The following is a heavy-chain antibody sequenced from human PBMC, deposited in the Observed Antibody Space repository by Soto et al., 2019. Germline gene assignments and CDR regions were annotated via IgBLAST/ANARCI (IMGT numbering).Heavy chain of an antibody. CDR1: GYTFTGYY. J-gene: IGHJ4*02. V-gene: IGHV1-2*04. CDR2: INPNSGGT. CDR3: ARDWGGGSYYFDY. Sequence: ASVKVSCKASGYTFTGYYMHWVRQAPGQGLEWMGWINPNSGGTNYAQKFQGWVTMTRDTSISTAYMELSRLRSDDTAVYYCARDWGGGSYYFDYWGQGTLVTVSS. D-gene: IGHD2-15*01.